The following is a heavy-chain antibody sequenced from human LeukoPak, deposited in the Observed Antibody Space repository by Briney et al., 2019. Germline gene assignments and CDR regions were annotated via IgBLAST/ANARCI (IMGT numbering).Heavy chain of an antibody. CDR3: ARDFRFRVVVITTPELHTYFGI. Sequence: KPGGSLRLSRAASGFTFSDYYMSWIRQAPGKGLEWVSYISSSGSTIYYADSVKGRFTISRDNAKNSLYLQMNSLRAEDTAVYYCARDFRFRVVVITTPELHTYFGIWGQGTMVTVSS. J-gene: IGHJ3*02. CDR2: ISSSGSTI. D-gene: IGHD3-22*01. CDR1: GFTFSDYY. V-gene: IGHV3-11*01.